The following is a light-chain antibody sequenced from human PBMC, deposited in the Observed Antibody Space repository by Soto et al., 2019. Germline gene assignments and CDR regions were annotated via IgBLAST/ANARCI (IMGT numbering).Light chain of an antibody. J-gene: IGLJ1*01. CDR3: CSYAGSYTYV. CDR1: SSDVGGYNY. CDR2: AVN. Sequence: QSALTQPRSVSWSPGQSVTISCTGTSSDVGGYNYVSWYQQHPGKAPKLMIYAVNARPSGVPDRFSGSKSGNTASLTISGLQAEDEADYYCCSYAGSYTYVFGTGTKLTVL. V-gene: IGLV2-11*01.